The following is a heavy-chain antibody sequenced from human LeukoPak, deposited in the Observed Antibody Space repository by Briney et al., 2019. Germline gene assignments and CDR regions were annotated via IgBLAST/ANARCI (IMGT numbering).Heavy chain of an antibody. CDR1: GFTFSSYA. CDR2: ISGSGGST. D-gene: IGHD5-18*01. J-gene: IGHJ4*02. CDR3: ATDTAMVTSGYFDY. Sequence: PGGSLRLSCAASGFTFSSYAMNWVRQAPGKGLEWVSAISGSGGSTYYADSVKGRFTISRDNSKNTLYLQMNSLRAEDTAVYYCATDTAMVTSGYFDYWGQGTLVTVSS. V-gene: IGHV3-23*01.